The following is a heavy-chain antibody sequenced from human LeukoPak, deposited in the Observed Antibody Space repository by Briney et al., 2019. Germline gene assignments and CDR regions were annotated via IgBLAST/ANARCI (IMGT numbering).Heavy chain of an antibody. J-gene: IGHJ6*02. CDR1: VGTFSSYT. CDR3: ARDEQQLDLYYYGMDV. V-gene: IGHV1-69*04. CDR2: IIPILVIA. Sequence: SVKVSCKASVGTFSSYTISWVRQAPRQRLEWVGRIIPILVIANYAQKFQGRVTITEDKSTSTAYMELSSLRSEDTAVYYCARDEQQLDLYYYGMDVWGQGTTVTVSS. D-gene: IGHD6-13*01.